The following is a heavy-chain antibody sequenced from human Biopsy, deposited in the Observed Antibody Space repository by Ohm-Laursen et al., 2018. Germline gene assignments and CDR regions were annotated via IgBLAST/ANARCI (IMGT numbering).Heavy chain of an antibody. D-gene: IGHD1-26*01. J-gene: IGHJ4*02. CDR3: AVGSHF. CDR2: INSKSGAA. Sequence: ASVKASCKASGYNFLDYYIHWVRQAPGQGLEWMGLINSKSGAANYALKFQGRVTMTRDTSITTGYLEVHRLTVDDTAVYFCAVGSHFWGLGTLVIVSS. V-gene: IGHV1-2*06. CDR1: GYNFLDYY.